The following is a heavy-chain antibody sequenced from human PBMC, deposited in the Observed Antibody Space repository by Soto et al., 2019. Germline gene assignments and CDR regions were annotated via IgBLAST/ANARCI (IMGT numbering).Heavy chain of an antibody. CDR2: ISGSGGST. J-gene: IGHJ5*02. V-gene: IGHV3-23*01. CDR1: GFTFSSYA. D-gene: IGHD6-13*01. CDR3: AKVIAAAGTGYWFDP. Sequence: EVQLLESGGGLVQPGGSLRLSCAASGFTFSSYAMSWVRQAPGKGLEWVSAISGSGGSTYYADSVKGRFTTSRDNSKNTLYLQMNSLRAEDTAGYYCAKVIAAAGTGYWFDPWGQGPLVTVSS.